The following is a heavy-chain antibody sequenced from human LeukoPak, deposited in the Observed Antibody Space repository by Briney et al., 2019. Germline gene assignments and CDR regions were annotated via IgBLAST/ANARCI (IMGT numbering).Heavy chain of an antibody. V-gene: IGHV3-7*01. CDR2: IKQDGSEK. CDR3: AGAGIFGVVIIDAFDI. D-gene: IGHD3-3*01. Sequence: GGSLRLSCAASGFTFSSYWMSWVRQAPGKGLEGVANIKQDGSEKYYVDSVKGRFTISRDNAKNSLYLQMNSLRAEDTAVYYCAGAGIFGVVIIDAFDIWGQGTMVTVSS. CDR1: GFTFSSYW. J-gene: IGHJ3*02.